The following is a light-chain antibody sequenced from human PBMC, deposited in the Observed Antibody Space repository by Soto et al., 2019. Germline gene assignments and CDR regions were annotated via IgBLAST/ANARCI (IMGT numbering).Light chain of an antibody. CDR2: DAP. J-gene: IGKJ1*01. CDR1: QSISTW. V-gene: IGKV1-5*01. CDR3: QQYNNFWT. Sequence: DIQMTQSPSALSASVGDRVTITCRASQSISTWLAWYQQKPGKAPRLLIYDAPYLERGVPSRFSGSGSGTEFTLTISDLQPDDLATYYCQQYNNFWTFGPGTKVEI.